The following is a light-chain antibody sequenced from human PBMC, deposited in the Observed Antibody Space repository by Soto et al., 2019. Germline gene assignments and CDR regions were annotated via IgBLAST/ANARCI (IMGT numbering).Light chain of an antibody. J-gene: IGKJ4*01. V-gene: IGKV3-20*01. CDR2: GAS. Sequence: EIVLTQSPVTLSLSPGERATLSCRASQSVSSSYLAWYQQKPGQAPRLLIYGASSRATGIPDRFSGSGSGTDFTLTISRLEPEDFAAYYCQQYGSSPSLTFGGGTKVDIK. CDR1: QSVSSSY. CDR3: QQYGSSPSLT.